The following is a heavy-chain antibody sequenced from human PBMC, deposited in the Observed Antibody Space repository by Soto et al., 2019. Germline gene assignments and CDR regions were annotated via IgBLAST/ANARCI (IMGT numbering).Heavy chain of an antibody. CDR3: ARGGCSGGRCYPWDYYGMDV. CDR1: GGTFSSYA. D-gene: IGHD2-15*01. Sequence: SVKVSCKASGGTFSSYAISWVRQAPGQGLEWMGGIIPIFGTANYAQKFQGRVTITADESTSTDHMELSSLRSEDTAVYYCARGGCSGGRCYPWDYYGMDVWGQGTTVTVSS. J-gene: IGHJ6*02. CDR2: IIPIFGTA. V-gene: IGHV1-69*13.